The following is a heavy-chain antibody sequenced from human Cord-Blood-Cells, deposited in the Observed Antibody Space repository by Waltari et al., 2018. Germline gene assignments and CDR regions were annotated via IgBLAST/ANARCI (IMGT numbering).Heavy chain of an antibody. V-gene: IGHV4-39*01. CDR2: IYYSGST. J-gene: IGHJ4*02. CDR3: ARGVRTMAADY. D-gene: IGHD3-10*01. CDR1: GGSISSSSYY. Sequence: QLQLQESGPGLVKPSETLSLTCTVSGGSISSSSYYWGWIRQPPGKGLEWIGSIYYSGSTYYHPSLKSRVTISVDTSKNQFSLKLSSVTAADTAVYYCARGVRTMAADYWGQGTLVTVSS.